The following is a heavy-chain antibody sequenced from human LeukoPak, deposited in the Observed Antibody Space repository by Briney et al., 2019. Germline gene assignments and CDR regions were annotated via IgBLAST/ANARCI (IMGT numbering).Heavy chain of an antibody. V-gene: IGHV1-2*02. Sequence: AWVPVTRKASGYSFTGHYMHWVRQAPAQGLEWMGWINPNSGGTNNAHKLQGRVTMTSDTSLRAAHMKLSRLRSDDTAVYYCARALFVYVWGTYRTQEIDYWGQETLVIVSS. CDR2: INPNSGGT. CDR1: GYSFTGHY. D-gene: IGHD3-16*02. J-gene: IGHJ4*02. CDR3: ARALFVYVWGTYRTQEIDY.